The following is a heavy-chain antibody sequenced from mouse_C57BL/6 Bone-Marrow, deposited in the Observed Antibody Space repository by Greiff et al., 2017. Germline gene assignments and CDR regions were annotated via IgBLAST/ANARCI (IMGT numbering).Heavy chain of an antibody. Sequence: QVTLKVSGPGISQSSQTLSLTCSFSGFSLSTSGMGVSWIRQPSGKGLEWLAHIYWDDDKRYNPSLKSRLTISKDTSRNQVFLKITCVDTADTATYYGARRLYGGHFDYWGQGTTLTVSS. CDR1: GFSLSTSGMG. CDR2: IYWDDDK. V-gene: IGHV8-12*01. CDR3: ARRLYGGHFDY. J-gene: IGHJ2*01. D-gene: IGHD1-1*02.